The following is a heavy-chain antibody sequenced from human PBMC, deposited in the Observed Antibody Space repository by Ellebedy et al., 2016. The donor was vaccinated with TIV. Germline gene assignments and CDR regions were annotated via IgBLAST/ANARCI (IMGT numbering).Heavy chain of an antibody. CDR2: ISHSGTT. V-gene: IGHV4-38-2*02. CDR1: GYSISTDSY. J-gene: IGHJ5*01. CDR3: GKYTRINWFVS. Sequence: SETLSLTCIVSGYSISTDSYWGWLRQPPGKGLEWIGTISHSGTTYYSPSLESRVTVSMDTSKNQFSLRLTSVTAADTAVYYCGKYTRINWFVSWGQGTLVTVSS. D-gene: IGHD2-15*01.